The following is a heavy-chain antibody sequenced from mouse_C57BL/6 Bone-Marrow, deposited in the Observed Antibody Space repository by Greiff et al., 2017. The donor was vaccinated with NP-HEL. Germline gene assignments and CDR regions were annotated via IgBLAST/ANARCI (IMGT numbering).Heavy chain of an antibody. V-gene: IGHV1-59*01. CDR2: IDPSDSYT. D-gene: IGHD3-2*02. J-gene: IGHJ3*01. CDR1: GYTFTSYW. Sequence: QVQLQQPGAELVRPGTSVKLSCKASGYTFTSYWMHWVKQRPGQGLEWIGVIDPSDSYTNYNQKFKGKATLTVDTSSSTAYMQRSSLTSEDSAVYYCARSRLCPFAYWGQGTLVTVSA. CDR3: ARSRLCPFAY.